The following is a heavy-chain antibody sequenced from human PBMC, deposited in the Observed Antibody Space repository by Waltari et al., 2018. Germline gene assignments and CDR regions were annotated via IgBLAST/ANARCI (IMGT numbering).Heavy chain of an antibody. V-gene: IGHV3-48*02. CDR1: GFMFSWYS. Sequence: VQLVESGGAFVQPGDSLRLSCETSGFMFSWYSVNWVRQAPGKCPVWLAYISYKCNSVSYALSVKGRFTISRDNAEKSLFLQMNSLRDEDTAVYYCARDHDCAFDHWGPGTLVTVSS. D-gene: IGHD2-21*01. J-gene: IGHJ4*02. CDR2: ISYKCNSV. CDR3: ARDHDCAFDH.